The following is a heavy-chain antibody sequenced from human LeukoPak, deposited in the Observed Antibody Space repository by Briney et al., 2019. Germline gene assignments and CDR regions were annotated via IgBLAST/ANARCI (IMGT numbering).Heavy chain of an antibody. CDR1: GGTFSSYA. J-gene: IGHJ5*02. V-gene: IGHV1-69*13. Sequence: ASLKVSCKASGGTFSSYAISWVRQAPGQGLEWMGGIIRNFSTANYAQKFQGRVTITADESTSTAYMELSSLRSEDTAVYYCAREKFTMVRGVITYSWFDPWGQGTLVTVTS. CDR3: AREKFTMVRGVITYSWFDP. D-gene: IGHD3-10*01. CDR2: IIRNFSTA.